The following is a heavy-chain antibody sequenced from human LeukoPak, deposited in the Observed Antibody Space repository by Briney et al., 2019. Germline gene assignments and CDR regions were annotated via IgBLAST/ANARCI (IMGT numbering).Heavy chain of an antibody. D-gene: IGHD1-26*01. CDR3: ARAQWELLDYDY. CDR1: GFTCSDYY. CDR2: ISSSGSTI. Sequence: PGGSLRLSCAASGFTCSDYYMSWSRQAPGKGLEWVSYISSSGSTIYYADSVKGRFTISRDNAKHSLYLQMNSLRAEDTAVYYCARAQWELLDYDYWGHGTLFTVSS. J-gene: IGHJ4*01. V-gene: IGHV3-11*01.